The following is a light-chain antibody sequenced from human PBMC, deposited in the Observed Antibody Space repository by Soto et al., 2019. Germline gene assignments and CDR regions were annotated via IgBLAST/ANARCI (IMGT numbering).Light chain of an antibody. Sequence: EIVMTQSPATLSVSPGERATLSCRASQSVSSNLAWYQQKPGQAPRLLIYGASTRATGIPARFSGSGSGTEFTLTISSLQSADFAVYYCQQYNNWPPPSMTFVGGTKVESK. CDR3: QQYNNWPPPSMT. V-gene: IGKV3-15*01. CDR1: QSVSSN. J-gene: IGKJ4*01. CDR2: GAS.